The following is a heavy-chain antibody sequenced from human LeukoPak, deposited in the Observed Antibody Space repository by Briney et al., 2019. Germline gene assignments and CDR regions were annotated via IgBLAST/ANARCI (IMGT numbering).Heavy chain of an antibody. D-gene: IGHD1-26*01. CDR1: GFTFSSYS. J-gene: IGHJ5*02. CDR3: ARSYSGSYSGGFDP. CDR2: ISSSSSYI. V-gene: IGHV3-21*01. Sequence: PGGSLRLSCAASGFTFSSYSMNWVRQAPGKGLEWVSSISSSSSYIYYADSVKGRFTISRDNAKNSLYLQMNSLRAEDTAVYYCARSYSGSYSGGFDPWGQGTLVTVSS.